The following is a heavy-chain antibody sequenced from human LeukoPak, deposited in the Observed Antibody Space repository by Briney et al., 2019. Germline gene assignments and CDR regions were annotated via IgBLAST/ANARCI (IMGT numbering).Heavy chain of an antibody. V-gene: IGHV4-34*01. Sequence: PSETLSLTCTVSGGSISSYYWSWIRQPPGKGLEWIGEINHSGSTNYNPSLKSRVTISVDTSKNQFSLKLSSVTAADTAVYYCARRLLWFGGNNWFDPWGQGTLVTVSS. CDR1: GGSISSYY. J-gene: IGHJ5*02. CDR2: INHSGST. D-gene: IGHD3-10*01. CDR3: ARRLLWFGGNNWFDP.